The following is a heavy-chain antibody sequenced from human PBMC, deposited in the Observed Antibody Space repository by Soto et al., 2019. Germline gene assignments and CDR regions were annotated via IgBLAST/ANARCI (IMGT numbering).Heavy chain of an antibody. J-gene: IGHJ5*02. CDR1: GFTFSDHY. CDR3: TRSFHKSGCLYYFYP. Sequence: EVQLVESGGGLVQPGGSLRLSCVASGFTFSDHYMDWVRQAPGKGLEWVGRTGDKTDSYTTYYAASVQGRFTISRDDSKNSLYLQMNSLRPEDTAVYYCTRSFHKSGCLYYFYPWGQGTLVTVSS. V-gene: IGHV3-72*01. D-gene: IGHD3-16*01. CDR2: TGDKTDSYTT.